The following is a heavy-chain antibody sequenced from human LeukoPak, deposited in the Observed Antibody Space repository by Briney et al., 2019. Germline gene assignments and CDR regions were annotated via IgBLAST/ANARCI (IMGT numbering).Heavy chain of an antibody. Sequence: GGSLRLSCAASGFTFSSYGMHWVRQAPGKGLEWVTFIRYDGSNKYYADSVKGRFTISRDNSKNTLYLQMNSLRAEDTAVYYCAMSKEWELNYWGQGALVTVSS. D-gene: IGHD1-26*01. CDR3: AMSKEWELNY. CDR2: IRYDGSNK. J-gene: IGHJ4*02. V-gene: IGHV3-30*02. CDR1: GFTFSSYG.